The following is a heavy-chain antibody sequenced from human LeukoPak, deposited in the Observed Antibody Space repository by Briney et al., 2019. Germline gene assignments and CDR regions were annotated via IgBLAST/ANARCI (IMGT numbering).Heavy chain of an antibody. CDR3: ARGLQMTTVTTDVY. Sequence: SVRVSCKASGYTFTSYGISWVRQAPGQGLEWMGEIIAIFGTANYAQKFQGRVTITADESTSTAYMELSSLRSEDTAVYYCARGLQMTTVTTDVYWGQGTLVTVSS. CDR1: GYTFTSYG. J-gene: IGHJ4*02. V-gene: IGHV1-69*13. CDR2: IIAIFGTA. D-gene: IGHD4-17*01.